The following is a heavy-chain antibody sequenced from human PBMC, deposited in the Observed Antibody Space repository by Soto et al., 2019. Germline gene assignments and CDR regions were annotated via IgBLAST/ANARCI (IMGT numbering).Heavy chain of an antibody. CDR1: GYTFTGYY. Sequence: ASVKVSCKASGYTFTGYYMHWVRQAPGQGLEWMGWINPNSGGTNYAQKFQGWVTMTRDTSTSTVYMELSSLRSEDTAVYYCARVAVAGTGAFDIWGQGTMVTVSS. CDR3: ARVAVAGTGAFDI. J-gene: IGHJ3*02. CDR2: INPNSGGT. D-gene: IGHD6-19*01. V-gene: IGHV1-2*04.